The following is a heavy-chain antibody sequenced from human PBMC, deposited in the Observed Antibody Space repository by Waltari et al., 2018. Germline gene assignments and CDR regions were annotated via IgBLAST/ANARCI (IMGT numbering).Heavy chain of an antibody. V-gene: IGHV3-33*01. Sequence: QVQLVESGGGVVQPGRSLSLSCEASGFTFSSYGIHWVRQAQGKGLGWVAVIWHDGTNKCYADSVKGRFTISRANSKNTGYLQMNSLRAEDTAVYSCARDFLHFDNWNASMDVWGQGTTVTVSS. D-gene: IGHD1-20*01. J-gene: IGHJ6*01. CDR1: GFTFSSYG. CDR3: ARDFLHFDNWNASMDV. CDR2: IWHDGTNK.